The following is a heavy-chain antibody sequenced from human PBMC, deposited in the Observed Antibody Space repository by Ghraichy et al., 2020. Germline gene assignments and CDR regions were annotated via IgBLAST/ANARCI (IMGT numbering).Heavy chain of an antibody. J-gene: IGHJ4*02. D-gene: IGHD2-8*01. V-gene: IGHV1-2*02. Sequence: ASVKVSCKASGYTFTGYYMHCVRQAPGQGLEWMGWYNPNSGGTNYAQKFQGRVTMTRDTSMSTAYMELSRLRSDDTAVYYCASGDIVLMVYATELIDYWGVGTLVTVSS. CDR1: GYTFTGYY. CDR2: YNPNSGGT. CDR3: ASGDIVLMVYATELIDY.